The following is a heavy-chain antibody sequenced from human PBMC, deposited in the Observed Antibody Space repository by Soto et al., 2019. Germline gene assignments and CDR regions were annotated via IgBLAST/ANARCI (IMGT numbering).Heavy chain of an antibody. CDR2: MNPRSGGK. D-gene: IGHD4-4*01. Sequence: ASVKVSCKASGYTFTNYYMHWVRQAPGQGLEWMGWMNPRSGGKKYAQAFQDRFTMTRDASISTAYMEVTSLRPGDTAVYFCARSDDSTSYPLDLWGPGTLVTVSS. J-gene: IGHJ5*02. CDR3: ARSDDSTSYPLDL. V-gene: IGHV1-2*02. CDR1: GYTFTNYY.